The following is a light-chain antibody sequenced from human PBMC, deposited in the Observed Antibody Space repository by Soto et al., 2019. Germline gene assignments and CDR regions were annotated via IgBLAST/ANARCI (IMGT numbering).Light chain of an antibody. Sequence: DIQMTQSHSTLSASVGDRVTITCRASQSISSWLAWYQQKPGKAPKLLIYDASSLESGVPSRFSGSGSGTEFTLTISSLQPDDFATYYCQQYRTFGQGTKVDIK. CDR1: QSISSW. CDR2: DAS. V-gene: IGKV1-5*01. CDR3: QQYRT. J-gene: IGKJ1*01.